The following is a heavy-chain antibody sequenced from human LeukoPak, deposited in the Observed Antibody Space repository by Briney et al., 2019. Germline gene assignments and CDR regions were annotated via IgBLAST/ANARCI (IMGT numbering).Heavy chain of an antibody. CDR1: GFTFSSYA. CDR2: IKQDGSEK. Sequence: GGSLRLSCAASGFTFSSYAMSWVRQAPGKGLEWVANIKQDGSEKNYVDSVKGRFIISRDNAKNSLYLQMNTLRADDTAVYYCARDGFGTGSNWGQGTLVTVSS. V-gene: IGHV3-7*03. J-gene: IGHJ4*02. D-gene: IGHD3-16*01. CDR3: ARDGFGTGSN.